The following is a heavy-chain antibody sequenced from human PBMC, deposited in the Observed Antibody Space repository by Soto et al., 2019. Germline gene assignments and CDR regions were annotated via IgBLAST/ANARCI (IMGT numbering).Heavy chain of an antibody. Sequence: GGSLRLSCAASGFTVSSKYMTWVRQAPGKGLEWVSLIQSGGTTYYADSKKGRLTISRDTSENTLHLQMDSLRVEDTAVYYCARDDVLCDGGRCYGIPLDVRGKGTTVTVSS. D-gene: IGHD2-15*01. CDR1: GFTVSSKY. CDR3: ARDDVLCDGGRCYGIPLDV. V-gene: IGHV3-66*01. CDR2: IQSGGTT. J-gene: IGHJ6*04.